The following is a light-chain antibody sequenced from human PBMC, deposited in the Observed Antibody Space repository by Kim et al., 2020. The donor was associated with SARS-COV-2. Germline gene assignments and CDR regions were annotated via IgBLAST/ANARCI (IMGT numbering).Light chain of an antibody. CDR3: QQYNTYST. V-gene: IGKV1-5*01. CDR2: DAS. CDR1: QSISTW. J-gene: IGKJ2*01. Sequence: DIQMTQSPSSLSASVGDRVTITCRASQSISTWLAWYQQKPGKAPKLLIFDASTLESGVPSRFSGSGSGTEFVLTVSSLQPDDFATYYCQQYNTYSTLGQGTKLEI.